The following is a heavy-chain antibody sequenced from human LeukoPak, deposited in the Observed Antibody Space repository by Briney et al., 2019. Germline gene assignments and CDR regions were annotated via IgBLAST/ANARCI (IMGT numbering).Heavy chain of an antibody. Sequence: GRSLRLSCAASGFTFSSYGMHWVRQASGKGLEWVGRVRSRANNYATAYAASVKGRFTISRDDSKNMAYLQMNSLKTEDTAVYYCTRHSEYSSSLSFDPWGQGTLVTVSS. CDR2: VRSRANNYAT. CDR1: GFTFSSYG. J-gene: IGHJ5*02. CDR3: TRHSEYSSSLSFDP. V-gene: IGHV3-73*01. D-gene: IGHD6-6*01.